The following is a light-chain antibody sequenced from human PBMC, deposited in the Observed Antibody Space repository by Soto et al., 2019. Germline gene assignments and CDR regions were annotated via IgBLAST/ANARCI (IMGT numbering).Light chain of an antibody. Sequence: EIVMTQYPATLSVSPGERATLSCRASQSVSSNLAWYQQKPGQAPRLLIYGASTRATGIPARFSGSGSGTEFTLTISRLQSEECAVYYCQQYNNWPRTFGQGTKVEIK. J-gene: IGKJ1*01. CDR3: QQYNNWPRT. CDR2: GAS. CDR1: QSVSSN. V-gene: IGKV3-15*01.